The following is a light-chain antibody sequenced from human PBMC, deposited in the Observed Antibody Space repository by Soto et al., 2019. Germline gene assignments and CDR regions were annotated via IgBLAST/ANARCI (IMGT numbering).Light chain of an antibody. Sequence: DIQMTQSPPSLSASVGDRVTITCQASQDISNYLNWYQQKLGKAPKLLIYDASNLETGVPSRFSGSGSGTHFTFTITSLQHEDSATYYCQHFDNLPLSFGPGTKVHIK. CDR1: QDISNY. CDR3: QHFDNLPLS. V-gene: IGKV1-33*01. CDR2: DAS. J-gene: IGKJ3*01.